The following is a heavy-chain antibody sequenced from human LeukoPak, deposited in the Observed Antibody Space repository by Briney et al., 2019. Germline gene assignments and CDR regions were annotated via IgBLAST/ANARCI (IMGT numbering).Heavy chain of an antibody. V-gene: IGHV1-2*02. CDR1: GYTFTGYY. D-gene: IGHD6-19*01. CDR2: INPNSGGT. CDR3: ARESIAVAGKKNYYSYGMDV. Sequence: ASVKVSCKASGYTFTGYYMHWVRQAPGQGLEWMGWINPNSGGTNYAQKFQGRVTMTRDTSISTAYMELSRLRSDDTAVYYCARESIAVAGKKNYYSYGMDVGGKGTTVTVSS. J-gene: IGHJ6*04.